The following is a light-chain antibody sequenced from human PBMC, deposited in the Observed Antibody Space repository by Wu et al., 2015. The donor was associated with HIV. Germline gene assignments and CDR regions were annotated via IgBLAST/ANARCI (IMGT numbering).Light chain of an antibody. CDR3: QFYSITFRT. V-gene: IGKV3D-15*01. Sequence: EIVMTQSPATLSVSPGERATLSCRASQSVSSNLAWYQKRHGHAPWLLMYGASNRAPGVPDRFSGSGSGTDFTLTIRTLGPEDLAVYYCQFYSITFRTFGQGTKVEF. CDR1: QSVSSN. J-gene: IGKJ1*01. CDR2: GAS.